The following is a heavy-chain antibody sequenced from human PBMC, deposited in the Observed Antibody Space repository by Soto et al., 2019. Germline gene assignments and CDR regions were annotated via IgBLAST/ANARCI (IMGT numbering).Heavy chain of an antibody. D-gene: IGHD6-13*01. V-gene: IGHV3-33*01. CDR2: IWYDGSNK. J-gene: IGHJ6*02. Sequence: GGSLRLSCAASGFTFSSYGMHWVRQAPGKGLEWVAVIWYDGSNKYYADSVKGRFTISRDNSKNTLYLQMNSLRAEDTAVYYCGRSSSRWNDPFCMDVWGQGTTVTVSS. CDR3: GRSSSRWNDPFCMDV. CDR1: GFTFSSYG.